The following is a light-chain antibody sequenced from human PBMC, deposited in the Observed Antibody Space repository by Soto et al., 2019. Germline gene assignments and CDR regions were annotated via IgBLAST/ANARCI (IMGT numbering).Light chain of an antibody. Sequence: QSALTQPASVSGSPGQSITISCTGASSDVGGFNYVSWYQQHPGKAHKLMNYDVTNRPSGVSYHFSGSKSGNTASLTISGLQAEDEADYYCNSYTSSSTYVFGTGTKVTVL. CDR3: NSYTSSSTYV. CDR2: DVT. J-gene: IGLJ1*01. CDR1: SSDVGGFNY. V-gene: IGLV2-14*03.